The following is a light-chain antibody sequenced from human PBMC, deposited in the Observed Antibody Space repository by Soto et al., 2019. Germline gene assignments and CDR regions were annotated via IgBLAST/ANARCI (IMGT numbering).Light chain of an antibody. Sequence: DILITQSPSALPASVRDIVNITCRSSQTIDSWVAWFQQKPGKAPKLLIYKTSSLESGVQSRFIGSSSGTEYTLTISGLQPHDFASYYCQQYNTYFSLTFGGGTKVDIK. CDR3: QQYNTYFSLT. CDR1: QTIDSW. V-gene: IGKV1-5*03. CDR2: KTS. J-gene: IGKJ4*01.